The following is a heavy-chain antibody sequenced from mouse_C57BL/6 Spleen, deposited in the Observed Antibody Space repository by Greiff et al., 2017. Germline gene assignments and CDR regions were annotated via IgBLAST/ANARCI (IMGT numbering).Heavy chain of an antibody. CDR1: GFTFSDYY. Sequence: EVQLVESEGGLVQPGSSMKLSCTASGFTFSDYYMAWVRQVPEKGLEWVANINYDGSSTYYLDSLKSRFIISRDNAENILYLQMSSLKSEDTATYYCARITTVEGAFDYWGQGTTLAVSS. D-gene: IGHD1-1*01. J-gene: IGHJ2*01. CDR3: ARITTVEGAFDY. V-gene: IGHV5-16*01. CDR2: INYDGSST.